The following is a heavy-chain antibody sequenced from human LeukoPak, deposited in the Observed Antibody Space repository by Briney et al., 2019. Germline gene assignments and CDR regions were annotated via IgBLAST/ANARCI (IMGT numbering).Heavy chain of an antibody. Sequence: PGGCLRLSCVASGFTFSSYWMHWVRQAPGKGLVWVSRINSDGSSTSYADSVKGRFTLSRDNSKNTLYLQMNSLRAEDTALYYCAAQKRGNYRPYYFDYWGQGTLVTVSS. V-gene: IGHV3-74*01. D-gene: IGHD3-16*02. CDR3: AAQKRGNYRPYYFDY. J-gene: IGHJ4*02. CDR2: INSDGSST. CDR1: GFTFSSYW.